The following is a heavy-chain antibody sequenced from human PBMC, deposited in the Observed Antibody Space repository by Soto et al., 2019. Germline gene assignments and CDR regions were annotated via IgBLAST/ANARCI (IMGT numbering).Heavy chain of an antibody. Sequence: QVRLVQSGAEVKKPGSSVKVSCKASGGTFSSYAISWVRQAPGQGLEWMGGIIPIFGTANYAQKFQGRVTITADESTSTAYMELSSLRSEDTAVYYCARDRGYCSGGSCYSGYWYFDLWGRGTLVTVSS. CDR1: GGTFSSYA. CDR3: ARDRGYCSGGSCYSGYWYFDL. V-gene: IGHV1-69*01. CDR2: IIPIFGTA. D-gene: IGHD2-15*01. J-gene: IGHJ2*01.